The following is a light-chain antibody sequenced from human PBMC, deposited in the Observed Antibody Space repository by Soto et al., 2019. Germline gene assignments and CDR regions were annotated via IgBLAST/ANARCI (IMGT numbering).Light chain of an antibody. Sequence: DIQMTQSPSTLSASVGARVTINCRASQSISSWLAWYHQKPGKAPKLLIYKASSLERGVPSMFSGSGSGTEFTLTISTLQPDDVAIYYCQQYNSYSPWAFCQGTNVEIK. J-gene: IGKJ1*01. CDR2: KAS. CDR3: QQYNSYSPWA. V-gene: IGKV1-5*03. CDR1: QSISSW.